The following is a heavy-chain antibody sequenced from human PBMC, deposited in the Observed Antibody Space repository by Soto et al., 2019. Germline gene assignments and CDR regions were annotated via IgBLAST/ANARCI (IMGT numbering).Heavy chain of an antibody. D-gene: IGHD1-1*01. CDR2: IYYSGST. V-gene: IGHV4-31*03. Sequence: SETLSLTCTVSGGSISSGGYYWSWIRQHPGKGLEWIGYIYYSGSTYYNPSLKSRVTISVDTSKNQFSLKLSSVTAADTAVYYCARALKSDNWNAYIYYYYYMDVWGKGTTVTVSS. J-gene: IGHJ6*03. CDR3: ARALKSDNWNAYIYYYYYMDV. CDR1: GGSISSGGYY.